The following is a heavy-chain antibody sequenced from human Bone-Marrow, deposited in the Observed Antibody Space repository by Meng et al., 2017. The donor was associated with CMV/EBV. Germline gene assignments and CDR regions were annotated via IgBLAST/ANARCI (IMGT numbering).Heavy chain of an antibody. Sequence: VRRVGGGGGLGQRWGCLRLTWAGFGFTFKRVYMNWVLQGSRKGLEWVAGISSSVHNMMYADSVKGRFTISRDNTKHTLYLQMNSLRVEDTAVYYCTKYFNFESAYWGQGTLVTVSS. CDR3: TKYFNFESAY. CDR1: GFTFKRVY. V-gene: IGHV3-23*04. D-gene: IGHD3-9*01. CDR2: ISSSVHNM. J-gene: IGHJ4*02.